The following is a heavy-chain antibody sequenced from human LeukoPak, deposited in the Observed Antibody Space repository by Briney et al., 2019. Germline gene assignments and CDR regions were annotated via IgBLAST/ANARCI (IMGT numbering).Heavy chain of an antibody. CDR3: ASHPSWNDVRLGY. Sequence: PSETLSLTRTVSGGSISSSSYYWGWIRQPPGKGLEWIGEICHSGSTNYNPSLRSRVTISVDKSKNQFSLNLSSVTAADTAVYYCASHPSWNDVRLGYWGQGTLVTVSS. V-gene: IGHV4-39*07. CDR1: GGSISSSSYY. J-gene: IGHJ4*02. D-gene: IGHD1-1*01. CDR2: ICHSGST.